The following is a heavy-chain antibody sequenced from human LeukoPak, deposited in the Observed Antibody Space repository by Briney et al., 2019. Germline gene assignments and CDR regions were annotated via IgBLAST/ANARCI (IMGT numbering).Heavy chain of an antibody. V-gene: IGHV3-23*01. CDR2: ISGSGGST. CDR1: GFTFKNYA. J-gene: IGHJ4*02. Sequence: QTGGSLRLSCAASGFTFKNYAMSWVRQAPGKGLEWVSVISGSGGSTYYADSVKGRFSISRDNSKNTLYLQMNSLRAEDTAVYYCAKDYSGSYYYFDYWGQGTLVTVSS. D-gene: IGHD1-26*01. CDR3: AKDYSGSYYYFDY.